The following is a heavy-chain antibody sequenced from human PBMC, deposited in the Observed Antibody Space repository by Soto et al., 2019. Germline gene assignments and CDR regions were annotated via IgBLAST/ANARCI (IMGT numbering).Heavy chain of an antibody. J-gene: IGHJ2*01. V-gene: IGHV1-69*01. CDR3: ARAQDIVVVVAATGDWYFDL. CDR1: GGTFSSYA. D-gene: IGHD2-15*01. Sequence: QVQLVQSGAEVKKPGSSVKVSCKASGGTFSSYAISWVRQAPGQGLEWMGGIIPIFGTANYAQKFQGRVTITADESTSKAYMELSSLRSEDTAVYYCARAQDIVVVVAATGDWYFDLWGRGTLVTVSS. CDR2: IIPIFGTA.